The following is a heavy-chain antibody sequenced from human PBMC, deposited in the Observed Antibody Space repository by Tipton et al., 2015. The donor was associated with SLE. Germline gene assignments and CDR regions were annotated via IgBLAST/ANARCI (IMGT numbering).Heavy chain of an antibody. Sequence: TLSLTCTVSGDTISDHYWSWIRQPPGKGLEWIGYISYSGSTNYNPSLKSRVTISADTSKNQFSLKLSSVTAADTAVYYCASGGYGSGSHYLGGWFDPWGRGTLVTVSS. CDR3: ASGGYGSGSHYLGGWFDP. J-gene: IGHJ5*02. CDR2: ISYSGST. CDR1: GDTISDHY. V-gene: IGHV4-59*08. D-gene: IGHD3-10*01.